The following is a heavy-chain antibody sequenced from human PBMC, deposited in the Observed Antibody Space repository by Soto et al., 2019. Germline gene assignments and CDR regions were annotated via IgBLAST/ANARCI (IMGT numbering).Heavy chain of an antibody. CDR3: ATLSGYDPGPYYYGMDV. V-gene: IGHV4-34*01. J-gene: IGHJ6*02. Sequence: SETMSLTCAVYGGSLSGCSWSWIRQPPGKGLEWIGEINHSGSTNYNPSLKSRVTISVETSKNQFSLKLSSVTAAETAVYYCATLSGYDPGPYYYGMDVWGQGTTVTV. D-gene: IGHD5-12*01. CDR2: INHSGST. CDR1: GGSLSGCS.